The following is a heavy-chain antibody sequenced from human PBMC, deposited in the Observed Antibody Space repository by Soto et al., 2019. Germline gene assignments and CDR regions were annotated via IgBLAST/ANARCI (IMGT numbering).Heavy chain of an antibody. J-gene: IGHJ4*02. Sequence: SETLSLTCAVSGGSISSSNWWTWVRQTPQRGLEYIGEIFHDGTANYYPSVKSRVTISVDTSKNQFSLNLNSVTASDTAVYFCVSQRTTVITQASFDYWGPGALVTVSS. CDR2: IFHDGTA. CDR3: VSQRTTVITQASFDY. CDR1: GGSISSSNW. V-gene: IGHV4-4*02. D-gene: IGHD4-4*01.